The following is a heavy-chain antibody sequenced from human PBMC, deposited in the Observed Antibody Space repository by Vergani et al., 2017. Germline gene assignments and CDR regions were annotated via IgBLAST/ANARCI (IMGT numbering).Heavy chain of an antibody. CDR2: IIPIFGTA. D-gene: IGHD3-22*01. J-gene: IGHJ3*02. Sequence: QVQLVQSGAEVKKPGSSVKVSCKASGGTFSSYAISWVRQAPGQGLEWMGGIIPIFGTANYAQKFQGRVTITADESTSTAYMELSSLRSEDTAVYYCARTSSTRIGERNRRGNALEIWGQGTMVTVSS. CDR3: ARTSSTRIGERNRRGNALEI. V-gene: IGHV1-69*01. CDR1: GGTFSSYA.